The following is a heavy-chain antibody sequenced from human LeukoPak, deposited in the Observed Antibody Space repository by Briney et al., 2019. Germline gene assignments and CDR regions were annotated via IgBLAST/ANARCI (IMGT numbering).Heavy chain of an antibody. CDR3: AKRNGNLLRFSEWAHAFDI. Sequence: ASVKVSCKVSGYTLTELSMHWVRQAPGKGLEWMGGFDPEDGETIYARKFQGRVTMTEDTSTDTAYMELSSLRSEDTAVYYCAKRNGNLLRFSEWAHAFDIWGQGTMVTVSS. CDR2: FDPEDGET. D-gene: IGHD3-3*01. CDR1: GYTLTELS. J-gene: IGHJ3*02. V-gene: IGHV1-24*01.